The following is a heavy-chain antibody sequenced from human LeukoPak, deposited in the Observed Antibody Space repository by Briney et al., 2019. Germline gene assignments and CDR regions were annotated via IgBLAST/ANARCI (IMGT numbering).Heavy chain of an antibody. Sequence: GGSLRLSCAASGFTFSSYAMHWVRQAPGKGLEWVAVISYDGSNKYYADSVKGRFTISRDNSKNTLYLQMNSLRAEDTAVYYCARDSPYYDYVWGSLDYWGQGTLVTVSS. CDR1: GFTFSSYA. V-gene: IGHV3-30*04. J-gene: IGHJ4*02. CDR3: ARDSPYYDYVWGSLDY. CDR2: ISYDGSNK. D-gene: IGHD3-16*01.